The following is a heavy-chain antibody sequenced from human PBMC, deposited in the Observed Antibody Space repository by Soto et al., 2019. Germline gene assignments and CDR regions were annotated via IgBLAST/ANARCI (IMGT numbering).Heavy chain of an antibody. Sequence: PGESLKISCKGSGYSFTSYWISWVRQMPGKGLEWMGRIDLSDSYTNYSPSFQGHVTISADKSISTAYLQWSSLKASDTAMYYCARHLGLRSGVDVWGQGTTVTVSS. CDR1: GYSFTSYW. V-gene: IGHV5-10-1*01. CDR3: ARHLGLRSGVDV. D-gene: IGHD7-27*01. CDR2: IDLSDSYT. J-gene: IGHJ6*02.